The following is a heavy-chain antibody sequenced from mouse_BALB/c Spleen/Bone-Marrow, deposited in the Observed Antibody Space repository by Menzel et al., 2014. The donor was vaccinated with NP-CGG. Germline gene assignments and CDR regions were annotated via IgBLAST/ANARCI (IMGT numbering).Heavy chain of an antibody. J-gene: IGHJ3*01. Sequence: EVHLVESGPDLVKPSQSLSLPCTVTGYSITSGYCWHWIRQFPGNKLEWMAYIHYSGSTNYNPSLKGRISITRDTSKNQFFLQLNSVTTEDTATYYCAREDRYEAYFPYWGQGTLFTVSA. CDR2: IHYSGST. CDR1: GYSITSGYC. D-gene: IGHD2-14*01. CDR3: AREDRYEAYFPY. V-gene: IGHV3-1*02.